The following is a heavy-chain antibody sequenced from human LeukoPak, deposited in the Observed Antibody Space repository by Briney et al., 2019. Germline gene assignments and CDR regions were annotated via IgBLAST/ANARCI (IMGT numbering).Heavy chain of an antibody. V-gene: IGHV5-51*01. D-gene: IGHD2-15*01. CDR1: GYSFTSYW. CDR2: IYPGDSDT. CDR3: ARHAAAYCSGGSCLTYYGMDV. J-gene: IGHJ6*02. Sequence: WESLKISCKGSGYSFTSYWIGWVRQMPGKGLEWMGIIYPGDSDTRYSPSFQGQVTISADKSISTAYLQWSRLKASDTAMYYCARHAAAYCSGGSCLTYYGMDVWGQGTTVTVSS.